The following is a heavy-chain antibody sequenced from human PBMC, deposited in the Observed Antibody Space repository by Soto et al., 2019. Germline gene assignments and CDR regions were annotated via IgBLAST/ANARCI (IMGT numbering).Heavy chain of an antibody. CDR2: ISAYNGNT. CDR3: ARDAGVSGELYY. D-gene: IGHD3-16*01. V-gene: IGHV1-18*01. J-gene: IGHJ4*02. Sequence: QVQLVQSGAEVKKPGASVKVSCKASGYTFPSYGISWVRQAPGQGLEWMGWISAYNGNTNYAQKLQGRVTMTTDTSTSTAYRERRSLRSDDTAGYYCARDAGVSGELYYWGQGTLATVSS. CDR1: GYTFPSYG.